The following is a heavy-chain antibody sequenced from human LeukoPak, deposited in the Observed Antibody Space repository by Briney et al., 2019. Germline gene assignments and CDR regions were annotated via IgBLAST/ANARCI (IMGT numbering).Heavy chain of an antibody. CDR2: ISDPHSGSET. CDR1: GFTFSSYT. J-gene: IGHJ5*01. D-gene: IGHD7-27*01. CDR3: VRGGVWGLSSNWLES. V-gene: IGHV3-23*01. Sequence: GGSLRLSCAASGFTFSSYTMNWVRQALGQGLEWVSTISDPHSGSETHYADSVKGRFTISRENAKSALYLQMNSLRVEDTAIYYCVRGGVWGLSSNWLESWGQGILVTVSS.